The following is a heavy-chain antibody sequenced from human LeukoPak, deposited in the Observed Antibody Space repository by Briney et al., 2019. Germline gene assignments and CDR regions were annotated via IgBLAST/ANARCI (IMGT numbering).Heavy chain of an antibody. Sequence: GRSLRLSCAASGFTFDDYAMHWVRQAPGKGLEWVSGISWNSGSIGYADSVKGRFTISRDNAKNSLYLQMNSLRAEDTAVYYCAYRSSSWGWGQGTLVTVSS. J-gene: IGHJ4*02. D-gene: IGHD6-13*01. CDR3: AYRSSSWG. V-gene: IGHV3-9*01. CDR2: ISWNSGSI. CDR1: GFTFDDYA.